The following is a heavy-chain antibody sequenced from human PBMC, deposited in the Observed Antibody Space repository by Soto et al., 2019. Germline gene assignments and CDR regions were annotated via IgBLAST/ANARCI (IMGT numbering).Heavy chain of an antibody. V-gene: IGHV4-59*08. CDR1: GGSISSYF. CDR2: IYYSGST. J-gene: IGHJ3*01. Sequence: QVQLQESGPGLVKPSETLSLTCTVSGGSISSYFWSWIRQPPGQGLEWIGYIYYSGSTNYTPSLNSRVTISVDTSKNQFSLKLSSVTAADTAVYYRARRWGTAFDFWGQGTMVTVSS. D-gene: IGHD1-1*01. CDR3: ARRWGTAFDF.